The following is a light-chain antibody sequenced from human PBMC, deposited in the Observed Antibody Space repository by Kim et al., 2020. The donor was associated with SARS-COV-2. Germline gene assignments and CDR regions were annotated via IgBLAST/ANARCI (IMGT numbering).Light chain of an antibody. V-gene: IGKV1-39*01. CDR1: QSISDY. CDR2: AAS. Sequence: DIQMTQSPSSLYAFVGDRVTITCRASQSISDYLNWYQHKPGKAPNLLIYAASTLQSGVPSRFAGSGSGTDFTLTITSLQPEDFATYFCQQTYTAGRTLGGETKVDIK. CDR3: QQTYTAGRT. J-gene: IGKJ4*01.